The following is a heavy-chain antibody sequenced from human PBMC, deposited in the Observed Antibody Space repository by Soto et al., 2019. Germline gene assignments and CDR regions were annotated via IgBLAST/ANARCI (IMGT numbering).Heavy chain of an antibody. D-gene: IGHD3-22*01. CDR3: ARDWVDYYDSSGYGLFFDY. CDR1: VFAFSDYY. Sequence: GGSLRLSCAASVFAFSDYYMSWIRQAPGKGLEWVSYISSSGSTIYYADSVKGRFTISRDNAKNSLYLQMNSLRAEDTAVYYCARDWVDYYDSSGYGLFFDYRGKGTLVTVSS. J-gene: IGHJ4*02. V-gene: IGHV3-11*01. CDR2: ISSSGSTI.